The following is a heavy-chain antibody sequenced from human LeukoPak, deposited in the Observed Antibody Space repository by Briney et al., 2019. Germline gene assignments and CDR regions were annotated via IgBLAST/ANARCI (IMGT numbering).Heavy chain of an antibody. CDR3: AKDLAIVGATRGRGLPGEGSGY. Sequence: PGGSLRLSCAASGFTFSDYYMSWIRQAPGKGLEWVSYISSSGSTIYYADSVKGRFTISRDNSKNTLYLQMNSLRAEDTAVYYCAKDLAIVGATRGRGLPGEGSGYWGQGTLVTVSS. V-gene: IGHV3-11*04. CDR2: ISSSGSTI. CDR1: GFTFSDYY. D-gene: IGHD1-26*01. J-gene: IGHJ4*02.